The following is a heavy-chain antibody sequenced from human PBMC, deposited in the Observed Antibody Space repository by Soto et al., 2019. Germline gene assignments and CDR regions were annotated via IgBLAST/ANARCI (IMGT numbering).Heavy chain of an antibody. Sequence: QVQLQESGPGLVKPSQTLSLTCTVSGGSISSGGYYWSWIRQHPGKGLEWIGYIYYSGSTYYNPSLKSRVTISVDTAKIQFSLKLSSVTAADTAVYYCARSGYSYGPNPLLYWGQGTLVTVSS. CDR3: ARSGYSYGPNPLLY. D-gene: IGHD5-18*01. V-gene: IGHV4-31*03. J-gene: IGHJ4*02. CDR1: GGSISSGGYY. CDR2: IYYSGST.